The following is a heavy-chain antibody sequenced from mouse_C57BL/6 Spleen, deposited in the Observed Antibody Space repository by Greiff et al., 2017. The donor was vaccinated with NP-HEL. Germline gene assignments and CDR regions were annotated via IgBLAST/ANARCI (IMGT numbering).Heavy chain of an antibody. CDR3: ARESNYGDAMDY. D-gene: IGHD2-5*01. CDR2: INPNNGGT. J-gene: IGHJ4*01. Sequence: EVQLQQSGPELVKPGASVTIPCKASGYTFTDYNMGWVKQSHGKSLEWIGDINPNNGGTIYNQKFKGKATLTVDKSSSTAYMELRSLTSEDTAVYYCARESNYGDAMDYWGQGTSVTVSS. CDR1: GYTFTDYN. V-gene: IGHV1-18*01.